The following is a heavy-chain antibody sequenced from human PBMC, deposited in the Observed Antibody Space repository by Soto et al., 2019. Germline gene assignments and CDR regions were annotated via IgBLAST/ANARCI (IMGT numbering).Heavy chain of an antibody. CDR1: GYTFTGYY. V-gene: IGHV1-2*02. Sequence: ASVKVSCKASGYTFTGYYMHWVRQAPGQGLAWMGWLNPNSGGTNYAQKFQGRVTMTRDTSISTAYMELSRLRSDDTAVYYCPREIPGRAAAGGINYYYGMDVWGQGTTVTVSS. CDR3: PREIPGRAAAGGINYYYGMDV. D-gene: IGHD6-13*01. J-gene: IGHJ6*02. CDR2: LNPNSGGT.